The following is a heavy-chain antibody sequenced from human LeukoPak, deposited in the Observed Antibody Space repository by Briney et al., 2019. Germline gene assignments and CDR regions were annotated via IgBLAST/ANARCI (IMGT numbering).Heavy chain of an antibody. CDR2: ISYDGNSK. D-gene: IGHD3-3*01. CDR1: GFTFSSFP. CDR3: GRGMTWSYFWHFDY. Sequence: GGSLRLSCAASGFTFSSFPMHWVRQAPGKGLEGVAVISYDGNSKYYADSVKGRFTTSRDNSKNTLYLQMNSLRAEDTAVYYWGRGMTWSYFWHFDYWGQGALVTVSS. V-gene: IGHV3-30-3*01. J-gene: IGHJ4*02.